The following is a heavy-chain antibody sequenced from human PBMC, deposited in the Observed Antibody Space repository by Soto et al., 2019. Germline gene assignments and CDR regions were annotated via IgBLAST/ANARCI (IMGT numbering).Heavy chain of an antibody. CDR1: GYTFTAYY. Sequence: ASVKVSCKASGYTFTAYYMHWVRQAPGQGLEWMGWINPNSGGTNYAQKFQGWLTMTRDTSISTAYMELSRLRSDDTAVYYCASSSIGARYSNLYDRWGRTTLVTVSS. V-gene: IGHV1-2*04. CDR3: ASSSIGARYSNLYDR. D-gene: IGHD6-6*01. CDR2: INPNSGGT. J-gene: IGHJ5*02.